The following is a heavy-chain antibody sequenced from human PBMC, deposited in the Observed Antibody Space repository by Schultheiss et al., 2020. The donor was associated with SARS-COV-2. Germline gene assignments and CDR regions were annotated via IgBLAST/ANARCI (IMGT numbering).Heavy chain of an antibody. CDR3: ARGGQQLTHYYYYGMDV. V-gene: IGHV4-61*01. D-gene: IGHD6-13*01. Sequence: SQTLSLTCSVSGGSVSSGSYYWSWIRQSPERGLEWIGYIYHSGGTRYHPSLKSRVTISLDTSKNQLSLKLSSVSAADTAVYYCARGGQQLTHYYYYGMDVWGQGTTVTVSS. CDR1: GGSVSSGSYY. J-gene: IGHJ6*02. CDR2: IYHSGGT.